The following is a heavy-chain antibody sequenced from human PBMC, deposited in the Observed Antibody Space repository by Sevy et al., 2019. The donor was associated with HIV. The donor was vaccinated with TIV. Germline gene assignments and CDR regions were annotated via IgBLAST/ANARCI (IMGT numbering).Heavy chain of an antibody. V-gene: IGHV3-21*01. Sequence: GGSLRLSCAASGFTFSSYSMNWVRQAPGKGLEWVSSISSSSSYIYYADSVKGRFTISRDNAKNSLYLQSNSLRAEDMAVYYCAREAQRGYYDSSGYYYCAFDIWGQGTMVTVSS. D-gene: IGHD3-22*01. CDR1: GFTFSSYS. J-gene: IGHJ3*02. CDR2: ISSSSSYI. CDR3: AREAQRGYYDSSGYYYCAFDI.